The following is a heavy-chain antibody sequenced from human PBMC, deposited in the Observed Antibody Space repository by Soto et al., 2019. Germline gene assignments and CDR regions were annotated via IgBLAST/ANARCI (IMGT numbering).Heavy chain of an antibody. D-gene: IGHD6-13*01. CDR2: ISSCGGDT. J-gene: IGHJ4*02. CDR1: GLSFSDYS. Sequence: VQLVESGGGLVKPGVSLRLSCAASGLSFSDYSMTWIRQAPGKGPEWVARISSCGGDTEYADTVKGRCTISRDNAKIPFYLQMNSMRAADTDVYYCTRGGRSTIYSWEFWGQGTLVTASA. CDR3: TRGGRSTIYSWEF. V-gene: IGHV3-11*06.